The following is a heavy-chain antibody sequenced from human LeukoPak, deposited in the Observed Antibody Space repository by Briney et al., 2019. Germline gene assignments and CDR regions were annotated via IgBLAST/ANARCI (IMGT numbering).Heavy chain of an antibody. Sequence: GGSLRLSCAASGFTFSSYGMHWVRQAPGKGLEWVAFIRYDESDKYYADSVKGRFTISRDNSKNTLYLQMNSLRAEETAVYYCAKVTSYYYMDVWGKGTTVTASS. V-gene: IGHV3-30*02. CDR3: AKVTSYYYMDV. CDR1: GFTFSSYG. CDR2: IRYDESDK. J-gene: IGHJ6*03.